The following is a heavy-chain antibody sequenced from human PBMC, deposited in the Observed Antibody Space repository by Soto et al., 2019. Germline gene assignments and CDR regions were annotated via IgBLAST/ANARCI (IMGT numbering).Heavy chain of an antibody. J-gene: IGHJ6*02. V-gene: IGHV1-69*02. CDR3: ARRISEKPYYYYGMDV. Sequence: QVQLVQSGAEVKKPGSSVKVSCKASGGTFSSYTISWVRQAPGQGLEWMGRIIPILGIANYAQKFQGRVTITADKPTSTAYMERSSLRSENTAVYYCARRISEKPYYYYGMDVWGQGTTVTVSS. CDR1: GGTFSSYT. CDR2: IIPILGIA. D-gene: IGHD6-19*01.